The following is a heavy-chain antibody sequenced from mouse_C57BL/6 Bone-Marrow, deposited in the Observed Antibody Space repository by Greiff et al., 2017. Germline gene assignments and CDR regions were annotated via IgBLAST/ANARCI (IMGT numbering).Heavy chain of an antibody. CDR1: GYTFTSYW. CDR2: IDPSDSYT. CDR3: ASPLYYGSSYGYFDV. D-gene: IGHD1-1*01. V-gene: IGHV1-59*01. Sequence: VQLQQPGAELVRPGTSVKLSCKASGYTFTSYWMHWVKQRPGQGLEWIGVIDPSDSYTNYNQKFKGKATLTVDTSSSTAYMQLSSLTSEDSAVYYWASPLYYGSSYGYFDVWGTGTTVTVSA. J-gene: IGHJ1*03.